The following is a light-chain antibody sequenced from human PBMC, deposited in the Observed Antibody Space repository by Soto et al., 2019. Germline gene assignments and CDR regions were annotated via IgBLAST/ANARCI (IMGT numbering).Light chain of an antibody. CDR2: EVV. J-gene: IGLJ1*01. CDR3: KSYAGSNTYV. CDR1: KNDIGVYDF. Sequence: QSALTQPPSASGSPGQSVTISCTGTKNDIGVYDFVSWYQHHPGKAPRLIIYEVVQRPSGVPDRFSGSKSGNTASLTVSGLQAADEADYFCKSYAGSNTYVFGSATQVTVL. V-gene: IGLV2-8*01.